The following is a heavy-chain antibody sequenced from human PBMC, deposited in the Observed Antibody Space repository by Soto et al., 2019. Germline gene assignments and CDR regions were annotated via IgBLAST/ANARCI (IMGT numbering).Heavy chain of an antibody. CDR3: AKDIRRYCSGGSCYTFGY. J-gene: IGHJ4*02. D-gene: IGHD2-15*01. CDR1: GLTFDDYA. Sequence: SGGSLRLSCSSSGLTFDDYAMHWVRPAPGKGLEWVSGISWNSGSIGYEDSVKGRLTISRDNAKNSLYLQMNSLRAEDTALYYCAKDIRRYCSGGSCYTFGYWGQGTLVTVSS. V-gene: IGHV3-9*01. CDR2: ISWNSGSI.